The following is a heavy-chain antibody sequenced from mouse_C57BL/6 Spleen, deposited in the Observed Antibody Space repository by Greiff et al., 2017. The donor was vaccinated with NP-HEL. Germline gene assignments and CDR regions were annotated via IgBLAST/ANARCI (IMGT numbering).Heavy chain of an antibody. CDR1: GFSLSSYG. CDR3: TNREPEGRAY. V-gene: IGHV2-9*01. D-gene: IGHD3-3*01. J-gene: IGHJ3*01. CDR2: IWGGGRT. Sequence: VQLQESGPGLVAPSQSLSITCTVSGFSLSSYGVDWVRQPPGKGLEWLGVIWGGGRTNYNSALMSRLSISKDNSKSQVFLKMNSLQTEYTAIYYCTNREPEGRAYWGQGTLVTVSA.